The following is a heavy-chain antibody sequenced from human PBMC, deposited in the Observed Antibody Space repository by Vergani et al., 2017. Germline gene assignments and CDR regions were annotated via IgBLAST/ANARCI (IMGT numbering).Heavy chain of an antibody. CDR2: IYYSGST. CDR1: GGSISSYY. J-gene: IGHJ6*03. CDR3: ARDITIFGVVTHMDV. V-gene: IGHV4-59*01. Sequence: QVQLQESGPGLVKPSETLSLTCTVSGGSISSYYWSWIRQPPGKGLEWIWYIYYSGSTNYNPSLKSRVTISVDTSKNQFSLKLSSVTAADTAVYYCARDITIFGVVTHMDVWGKGTTVTVSS. D-gene: IGHD3-3*01.